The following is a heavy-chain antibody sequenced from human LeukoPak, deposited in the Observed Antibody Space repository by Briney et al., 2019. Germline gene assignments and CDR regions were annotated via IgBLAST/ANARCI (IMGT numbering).Heavy chain of an antibody. CDR2: IIPIFGTA. D-gene: IGHD1-14*01. V-gene: IGHV1-69*13. CDR3: ARDSSEFRSLLFH. J-gene: IGHJ1*01. Sequence: GASVKVSCKASGGTFSSYAISWVRQAPGQGLEWMGGIIPIFGTANYAQKFQGRVTITADESTSTAYMELSSLRSEDTAVYYCARDSSEFRSLLFHWGQGTLVTVSS. CDR1: GGTFSSYA.